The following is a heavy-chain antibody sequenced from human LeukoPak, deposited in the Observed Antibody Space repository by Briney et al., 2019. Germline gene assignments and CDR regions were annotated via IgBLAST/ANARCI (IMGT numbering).Heavy chain of an antibody. Sequence: PGRSLRLSCAASGFIFSSYGMHWVRQAPGKGLEWVAIIWYDGSNKYYADFVKGRFTTSRDNSKNTLYLQMNSLRADDTAVYYRARVSGYSGTWYVDYWGQGTLVTVSS. CDR2: IWYDGSNK. CDR1: GFIFSSYG. V-gene: IGHV3-33*01. D-gene: IGHD6-13*01. J-gene: IGHJ4*02. CDR3: ARVSGYSGTWYVDY.